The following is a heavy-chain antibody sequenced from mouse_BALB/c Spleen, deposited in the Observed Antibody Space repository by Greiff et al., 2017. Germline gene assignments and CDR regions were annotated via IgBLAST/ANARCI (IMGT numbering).Heavy chain of an antibody. CDR3: ARSDYYGSSSY. CDR2: ISSGSSTI. CDR1: GFTFSSFG. V-gene: IGHV5-17*02. Sequence: EVQLVESGGGLVQPGGSRKLSCAASGFTFSSFGMHWVRQAPEKGLEWVAYISSGSSTIYYADTVKGRFTISRDNPKNTLFLQMTSLRSEDTAMYYCARSDYYGSSSYWGQGTTLTVSS. J-gene: IGHJ2*01. D-gene: IGHD1-1*01.